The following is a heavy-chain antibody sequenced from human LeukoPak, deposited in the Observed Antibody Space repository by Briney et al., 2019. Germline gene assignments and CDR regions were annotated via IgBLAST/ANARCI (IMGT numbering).Heavy chain of an antibody. D-gene: IGHD2-2*02. J-gene: IGHJ5*02. V-gene: IGHV4-31*03. CDR1: GGSISSGGYY. CDR2: SFYGGT. CDR3: ARGLDCSSTSCYTGSNWFDP. Sequence: SETLSLTCTVSGGSISSGGYYWNWIRQHPGKGLEWIGYSFYGGTSYNPSLKSRVTISVDTSKNQFSLKLSSVTAADTAVYYCARGLDCSSTSCYTGSNWFDPWGQGTLVTVSS.